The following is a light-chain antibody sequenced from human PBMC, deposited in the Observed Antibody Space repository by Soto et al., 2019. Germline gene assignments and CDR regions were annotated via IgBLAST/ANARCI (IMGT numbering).Light chain of an antibody. CDR1: STDPATYDL. CDR2: EVA. V-gene: IGLV2-23*02. J-gene: IGLJ2*01. CDR3: CSRL. Sequence: QSVLTQPASVSGSPGQSITIYCTGTSTDPATYDLVSWYQQHPGKAPQLIIYEVAKRHSGVSARFSGSQSGDTASLTISGLQAADEAYYYCCSRLFGGGTKLTVL.